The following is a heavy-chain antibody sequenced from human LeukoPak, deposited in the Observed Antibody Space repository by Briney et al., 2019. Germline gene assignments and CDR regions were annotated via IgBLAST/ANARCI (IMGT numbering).Heavy chain of an antibody. CDR2: IYFSGNT. CDR1: GDSITSTSYY. J-gene: IGHJ3*02. CDR3: ARLPIVVVPSTSFDI. D-gene: IGHD2-2*01. Sequence: PSETLSLTCTVSGDSITSTSYYWGWIRQPPGKGLEWIGNIYFSGNTFYNPSLKSRVTISADTSKNQFSLTVTSVTAADTAVYYCARLPIVVVPSTSFDIWGQGTMVTVSS. V-gene: IGHV4-39*07.